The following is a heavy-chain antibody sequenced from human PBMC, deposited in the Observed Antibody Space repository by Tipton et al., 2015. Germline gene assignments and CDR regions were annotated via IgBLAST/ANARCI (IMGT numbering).Heavy chain of an antibody. CDR2: IKPDGSES. CDR3: ARSGGYGWDY. D-gene: IGHD5-12*01. J-gene: IGHJ4*02. V-gene: IGHV3-7*01. CDR1: GFTFNNYW. Sequence: SLRLSCAASGFTFNNYWMTWVRQAPGKGLEWVANIKPDGSESYYLDSVKGRFTFSRDNAKNSLFLQMNSLRVEGTAVYYCARSGGYGWDYWGQGALVTVSS.